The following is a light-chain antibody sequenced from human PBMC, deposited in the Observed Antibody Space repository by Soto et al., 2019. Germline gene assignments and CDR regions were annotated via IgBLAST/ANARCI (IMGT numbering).Light chain of an antibody. J-gene: IGLJ1*01. CDR2: EVS. V-gene: IGLV2-14*01. Sequence: QSALTQPASVSGSPGQSITISCTGTSSDVGGYNYVSWYQQHPGKAPKLMIYEVSNRPSGFSNRFSGSKSDNTASLTISGLQAEDEADYYCSSYTSSSTLVFGTGIKLTVL. CDR1: SSDVGGYNY. CDR3: SSYTSSSTLV.